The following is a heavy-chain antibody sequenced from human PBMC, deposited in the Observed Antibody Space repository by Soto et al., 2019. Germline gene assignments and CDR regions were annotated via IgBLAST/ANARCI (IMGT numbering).Heavy chain of an antibody. CDR2: INHSGST. D-gene: IGHD3-3*01. Sequence: SETLSLTCAVYGGSFSGYYWSWIRQPPGKGLEWIGEINHSGSTNYNPSLKSRVTISVDTSKNQFSLKLSSVTAADTAVYYCARVRLSRNFGVVTPKYYYYMDLWGKGTTVTVSS. J-gene: IGHJ6*03. V-gene: IGHV4-34*01. CDR3: ARVRLSRNFGVVTPKYYYYMDL. CDR1: GGSFSGYY.